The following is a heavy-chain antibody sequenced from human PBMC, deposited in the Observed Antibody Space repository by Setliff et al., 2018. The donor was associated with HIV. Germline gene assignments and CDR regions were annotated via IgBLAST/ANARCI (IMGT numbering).Heavy chain of an antibody. CDR2: ISGSGGST. V-gene: IGHV3-23*01. Sequence: PGGSLRLSCVASGFSFSNYGMHWVRQAPGKGLEWVSAISGSGGSTYYADSVKGRFTISRDNSKNTLYLQMNSLRAEDTAVYYCARYPGSGYYYAPFDYWGQGTLVTVSS. J-gene: IGHJ4*02. D-gene: IGHD3-22*01. CDR3: ARYPGSGYYYAPFDY. CDR1: GFSFSNYG.